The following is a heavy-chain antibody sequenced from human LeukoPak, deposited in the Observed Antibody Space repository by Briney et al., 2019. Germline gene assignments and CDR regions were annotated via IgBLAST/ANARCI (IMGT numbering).Heavy chain of an antibody. Sequence: GGSLRLSCAVSGFTFSSYAMSWVRQAPGKGLEWVSVISGSGSNTYYTDSVKGRFTISRDNSKNTLYLQMNSLRAEDTAVYYCARVGKHNWFDPWGQGTLVTVSS. J-gene: IGHJ5*02. CDR3: ARVGKHNWFDP. CDR1: GFTFSSYA. CDR2: ISGSGSNT. V-gene: IGHV3-23*01.